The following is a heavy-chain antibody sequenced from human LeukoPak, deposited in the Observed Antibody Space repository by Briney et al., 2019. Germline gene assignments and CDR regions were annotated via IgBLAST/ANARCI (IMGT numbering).Heavy chain of an antibody. CDR2: IFYSGST. J-gene: IGHJ6*03. CDR3: ARDYHDTSGYNYVGGYYYMDV. V-gene: IGHV4-59*08. D-gene: IGHD3-22*01. CDR1: GGSISPYS. Sequence: SETLSLTCTVSGGSISPYSWSWIRQPPGKGLEWIGYIFYSGSTNSNPSLKSRVTISVATSKNEFYLELSSVTAADTAVYYCARDYHDTSGYNYVGGYYYMDVWGRGTTVTVSS.